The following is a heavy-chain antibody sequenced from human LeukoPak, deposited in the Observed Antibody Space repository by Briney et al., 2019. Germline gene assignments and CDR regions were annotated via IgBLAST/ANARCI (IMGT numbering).Heavy chain of an antibody. J-gene: IGHJ6*03. CDR2: ISSSSSYI. CDR3: ARDELLWFGEGYYMDI. CDR1: GFTFSSYS. Sequence: GGSLRLSCAASGFTFSSYSMNWVRQAPGKGLEWVSSISSSSSYIYYADSVKGRFTISRDNAKNSLYLQMNSLRAEDTAVYYCARDELLWFGEGYYMDIWGKGTTVTISS. D-gene: IGHD3-10*01. V-gene: IGHV3-21*01.